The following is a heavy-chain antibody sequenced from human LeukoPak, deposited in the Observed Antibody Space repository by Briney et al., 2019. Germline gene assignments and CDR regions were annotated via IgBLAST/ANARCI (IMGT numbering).Heavy chain of an antibody. CDR2: INPSGGST. Sequence: ASVKVSCKASGYTFTSYGISWVRQAPGQGLEWMGIINPSGGSTSYAQKFQGRVTMTRDMSTSTVYMELSSLRSEDTAVYYCARRAGAYSHPYDYWGQGTLVTVSS. D-gene: IGHD4/OR15-4a*01. CDR1: GYTFTSYG. CDR3: ARRAGAYSHPYDY. V-gene: IGHV1-46*01. J-gene: IGHJ4*02.